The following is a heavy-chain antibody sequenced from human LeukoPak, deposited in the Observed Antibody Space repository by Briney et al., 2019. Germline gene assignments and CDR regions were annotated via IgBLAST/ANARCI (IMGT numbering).Heavy chain of an antibody. CDR2: ISSSSSYI. CDR3: ARDFRTVTTSDAFV. V-gene: IGHV3-21*06. D-gene: IGHD4-17*01. J-gene: IGHJ3*01. CDR1: GFTFSNYS. Sequence: GGSLRLSCAASGFTFSNYSMNWVRQAPGKGLEWVSSISSSSSYIYYADSVKGRFTISRDNAKNSLYLQMNSLRAEDTAVYYCARDFRTVTTSDAFVWGQGTMVIVSS.